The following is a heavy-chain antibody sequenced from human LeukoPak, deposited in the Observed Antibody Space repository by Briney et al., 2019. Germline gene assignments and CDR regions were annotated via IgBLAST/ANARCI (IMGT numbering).Heavy chain of an antibody. CDR1: GGSISSGGYS. CDR3: ARGSRDGYIAFDY. J-gene: IGHJ4*02. CDR2: IYHSGST. D-gene: IGHD5-24*01. V-gene: IGHV4-30-2*01. Sequence: SETLSLTCTVSGGSISSGGYSWSWIRQPPGKGLEWIGYIYHSGSTYYNPTLKSRVTISVDRSKNQFSLKLSSVTAADTAVYYCARGSRDGYIAFDYWGQGTLVTVSP.